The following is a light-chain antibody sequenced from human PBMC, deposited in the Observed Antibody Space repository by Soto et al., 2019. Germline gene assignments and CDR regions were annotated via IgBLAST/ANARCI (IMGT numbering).Light chain of an antibody. J-gene: IGKJ1*01. CDR1: QSISWW. Sequence: DIQMTQSPSTLSAFVGDRCAITCRASQSISWWLAWYQQKPRQAPKLLIYDASALESGVPSRLSGSGSGTEFTLTISNLQPDDFASYYCQQYNSYWTFGQGTKVDIK. CDR2: DAS. CDR3: QQYNSYWT. V-gene: IGKV1-5*01.